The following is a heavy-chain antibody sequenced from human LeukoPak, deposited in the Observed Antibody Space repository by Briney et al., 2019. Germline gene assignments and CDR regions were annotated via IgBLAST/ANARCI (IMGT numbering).Heavy chain of an antibody. CDR1: GFTFSNYA. D-gene: IGHD7-27*01. V-gene: IGHV3-23*01. CDR3: ATNWGILNY. Sequence: QSGGSLRLSCAASGFTFSNYAMSWVRQAPGKGLVWVSAISGSDGNTYYADSVKGRFTISRDNSKSTLYLQTNSLRAEDTAVYYCATNWGILNYWGQGTLVTVSS. CDR2: ISGSDGNT. J-gene: IGHJ4*02.